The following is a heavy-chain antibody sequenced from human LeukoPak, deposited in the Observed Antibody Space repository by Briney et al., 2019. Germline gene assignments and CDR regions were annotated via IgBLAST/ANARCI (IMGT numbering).Heavy chain of an antibody. V-gene: IGHV4-39*01. Sequence: SETLSLTCTVSGGSISSSSYYWGWIRQSPGQGLEWIGSIYSSGSTYYNPSLKSRVTISIDTSKNQLSLRMSSVTAADTALYFCASNEWSGYYFDYWGQGTLVTVSS. D-gene: IGHD3-3*01. CDR3: ASNEWSGYYFDY. CDR2: IYSSGST. CDR1: GGSISSSSYY. J-gene: IGHJ4*02.